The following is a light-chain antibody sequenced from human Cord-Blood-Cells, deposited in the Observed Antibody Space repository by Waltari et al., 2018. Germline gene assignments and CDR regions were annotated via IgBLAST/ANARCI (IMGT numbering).Light chain of an antibody. J-gene: IGLJ3*02. V-gene: IGLV2-14*01. Sequence: QSALTQPASVSGSPGQSITISCTGTSSDVGGYNYVSWYQQHPGKAPKLMIYDVSNRPSGVSNRFSGSKSRNTASLTISGLQAEDEADYYCSSYTSSSWVFGGGTKLTVL. CDR3: SSYTSSSWV. CDR1: SSDVGGYNY. CDR2: DVS.